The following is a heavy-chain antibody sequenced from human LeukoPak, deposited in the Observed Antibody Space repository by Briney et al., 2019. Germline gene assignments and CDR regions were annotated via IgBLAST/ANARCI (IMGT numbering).Heavy chain of an antibody. Sequence: SVKVSCKASGYTFTSYGISWVRQAPGQGLEWIGWISAYNGNTNYAQKLQGRITMTTDTSTSTAYMELRSLRSDDAAVYYCVWQQLVTDAFDIWGQGTMVTVSS. J-gene: IGHJ3*02. D-gene: IGHD6-13*01. CDR1: GYTFTSYG. CDR3: VWQQLVTDAFDI. V-gene: IGHV1-18*01. CDR2: ISAYNGNT.